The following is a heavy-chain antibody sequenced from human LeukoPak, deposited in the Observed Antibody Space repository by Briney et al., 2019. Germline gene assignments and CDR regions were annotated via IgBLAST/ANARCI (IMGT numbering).Heavy chain of an antibody. CDR2: IIPIFGTA. CDR3: ARAGDYGRTLDY. Sequence: SVKVSCKASGGTFSSYAISWVRQAPGQGLEWMGGIIPIFGTASYAQKFQGRVTITTDESTSTAYMELSSLRSEDTAVYYCARAGDYGRTLDYWGQGTLVTVSS. D-gene: IGHD4/OR15-4a*01. J-gene: IGHJ4*02. CDR1: GGTFSSYA. V-gene: IGHV1-69*05.